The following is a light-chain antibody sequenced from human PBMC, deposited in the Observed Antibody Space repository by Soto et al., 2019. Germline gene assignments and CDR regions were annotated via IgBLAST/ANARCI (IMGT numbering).Light chain of an antibody. Sequence: DIQMTQSPSTLSASVGDRVIITCRASQSISSWLAWYQQKPGKAPNLLIYKASTLKSGVPSRFSGSGSGTEFTLTISSLPPDDFATYYCQQYDNASWTFGQGTKVEIK. CDR2: KAS. CDR3: QQYDNASWT. J-gene: IGKJ1*01. CDR1: QSISSW. V-gene: IGKV1-5*03.